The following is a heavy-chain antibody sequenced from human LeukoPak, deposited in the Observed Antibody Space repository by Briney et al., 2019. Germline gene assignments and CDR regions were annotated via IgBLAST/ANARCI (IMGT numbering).Heavy chain of an antibody. J-gene: IGHJ4*02. CDR1: GFSFSSHA. V-gene: IGHV3-64*01. CDR3: AMSDDYGDYVPVY. CDR2: ISSTGDST. D-gene: IGHD4-17*01. Sequence: GGSLRLSCAASGFSFSSHAMHWVRQAPGKGLEYVSTISSTGDSTYYANSVKGRLTISRDNSKNTLYLQMGSLRAEDMAVYYCAMSDDYGDYVPVYWGQGTLVTVSS.